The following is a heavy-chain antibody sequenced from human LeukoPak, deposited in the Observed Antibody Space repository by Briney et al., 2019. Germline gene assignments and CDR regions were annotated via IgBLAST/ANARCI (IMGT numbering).Heavy chain of an antibody. CDR1: GFTFDDYG. D-gene: IGHD2-2*01. V-gene: IGHV3-23*01. CDR3: AKDRHAPGRYCSSTTCFPFDS. CDR2: ISGSGGST. Sequence: PGGSLRLSCAASGFTFDDYGMSWVRQAPGKGLEWVSAISGSGGSTYYADSVKGRFTISRDNSKSTLYLQMNSLRAEDTAVYYCAKDRHAPGRYCSSTTCFPFDSWGQGTLVTVSS. J-gene: IGHJ5*01.